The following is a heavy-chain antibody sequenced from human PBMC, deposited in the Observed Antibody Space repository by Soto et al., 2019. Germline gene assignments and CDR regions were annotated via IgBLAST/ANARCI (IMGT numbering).Heavy chain of an antibody. J-gene: IGHJ4*02. CDR1: GYTFSNYY. CDR3: AKYDYNGYYFDY. Sequence: QVQLVQSGAEVKKPGASVRVSCKASGYTFSNYYMHWVRQAPGQGHEWMGIINPSGGSTTYAQKFQGRXXMXRXXYTSTVYMELSSLRSEDTAVYYCAKYDYNGYYFDYWGQGTLVTVSS. CDR2: INPSGGST. D-gene: IGHD4-4*01. V-gene: IGHV1-46*01.